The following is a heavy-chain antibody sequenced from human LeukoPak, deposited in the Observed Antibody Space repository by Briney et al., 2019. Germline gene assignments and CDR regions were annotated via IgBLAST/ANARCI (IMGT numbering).Heavy chain of an antibody. CDR3: ARFIDEIDNWFDP. D-gene: IGHD3-16*02. CDR2: INHSRST. CDR1: GGSFSPYY. V-gene: IGHV4-34*01. J-gene: IGHJ5*02. Sequence: SETLSLTCAVYGGSFSPYYWSWIRQSPDKGLEWIGEINHSRSTNYNPSLKSRVTISVDTSKNQFSLKLSSVTAADTAVYYCARFIDEIDNWFDPWGQGTLVTVSS.